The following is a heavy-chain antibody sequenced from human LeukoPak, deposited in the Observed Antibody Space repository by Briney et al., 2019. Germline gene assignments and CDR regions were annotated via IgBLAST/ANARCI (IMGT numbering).Heavy chain of an antibody. V-gene: IGHV4-59*01. J-gene: IGHJ4*02. CDR2: IYYSGST. CDR3: ARGSGYFDY. D-gene: IGHD7-27*01. CDR1: GGSISSYY. Sequence: SETLSLTCTVSGGSISSYYWYWIRQPPGKGLEWIGYIYYSGSTNNNPSLKSRVTISIDTSKNQFSLKLNSVTAADTAVYYCARGSGYFDYWGQGTLVTVSS.